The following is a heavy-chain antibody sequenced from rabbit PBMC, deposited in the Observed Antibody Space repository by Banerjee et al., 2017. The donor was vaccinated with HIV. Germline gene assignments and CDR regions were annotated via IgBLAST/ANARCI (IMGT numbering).Heavy chain of an antibody. CDR3: ARTYVGDGSWLNYLDL. CDR2: IYTGSGST. V-gene: IGHV1S40*01. J-gene: IGHJ4*01. CDR1: GFSFSSSNY. Sequence: QSLEESGGDLVKPGASLTLTCTASGFSFSSSNYMCWVRQAPGKGLEWIGCIYTGSGSTYYASWAKGRFTITRSTSLNTVDLKMTSLTAADTATYFCARTYVGDGSWLNYLDLWGPGTLVTVS. D-gene: IGHD5-1*01.